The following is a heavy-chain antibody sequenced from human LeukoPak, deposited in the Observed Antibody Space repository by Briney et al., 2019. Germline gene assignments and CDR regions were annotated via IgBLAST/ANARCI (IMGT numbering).Heavy chain of an antibody. CDR1: GFTFSDYA. CDR3: ARDYWWNYDY. D-gene: IGHD1-7*01. J-gene: IGHJ4*02. Sequence: GGSLRLSCAASGFTFSDYAMHWVRQAPGKGLEWVAVISKDGSDKYYPGSVRGRFTISRDNSKNTIYLRMDSLRAEDTAIYYCARDYWWNYDYWGQGTLVTVSS. V-gene: IGHV3-30-3*01. CDR2: ISKDGSDK.